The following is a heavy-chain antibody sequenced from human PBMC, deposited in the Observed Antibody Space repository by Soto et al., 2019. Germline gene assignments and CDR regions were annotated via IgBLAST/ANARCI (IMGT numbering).Heavy chain of an antibody. D-gene: IGHD4-17*01. Sequence: QVQLVQSGAEVKKPGSSVKVSCKASGGTFSSYTISWLRQSPGQGLEWMGRIIPILGIANYAQKFQGRVTITADKSTSTAYMELSSLRSEDTAVYYCARDDYGDPRDYWGQGTLVTVSS. CDR3: ARDDYGDPRDY. CDR2: IIPILGIA. CDR1: GGTFSSYT. V-gene: IGHV1-69*08. J-gene: IGHJ4*02.